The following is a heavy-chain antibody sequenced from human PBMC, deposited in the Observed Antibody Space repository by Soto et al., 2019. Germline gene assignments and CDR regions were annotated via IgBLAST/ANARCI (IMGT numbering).Heavy chain of an antibody. CDR2: IIPMFGKA. J-gene: IGHJ4*02. D-gene: IGHD3-22*01. CDR3: ARDGTLYDGGAYYYLY. V-gene: IGHV1-69*01. CDR1: GGTFSRYA. Sequence: QVQLVQSGAEVKKPGSSVKVSCKASGGTFSRYALNWVRQAPGQGLEWMGGIIPMFGKANDAQKFQGRVTITAEESTSTGYMELRSLISEDTAVYYCARDGTLYDGGAYYYLYWGQGTLVTVSS.